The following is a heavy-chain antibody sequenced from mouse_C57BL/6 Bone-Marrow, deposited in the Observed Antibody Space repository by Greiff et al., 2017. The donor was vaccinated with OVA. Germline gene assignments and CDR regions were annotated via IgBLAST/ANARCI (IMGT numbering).Heavy chain of an antibody. D-gene: IGHD1-1*01. CDR1: GFSLTSYG. V-gene: IGHV2-2*01. J-gene: IGHJ4*01. CDR2: IWSGGST. Sequence: VKLMESGPGLVQPSQSLSITCTVSGFSLTSYGVHWVRQSPGKGLEWLGVIWSGGSTDYNAAFISRLSISKDNSKSQVFFKMNSLQADDTAIYYCARYYGSSYDYYAMDYWGQGTSVTVSS. CDR3: ARYYGSSYDYYAMDY.